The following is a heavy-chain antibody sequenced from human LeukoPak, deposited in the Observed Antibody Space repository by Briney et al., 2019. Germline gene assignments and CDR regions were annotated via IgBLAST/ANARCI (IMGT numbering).Heavy chain of an antibody. CDR3: AEHFYFDL. J-gene: IGHJ2*01. CDR2: IHTSVGT. CDR1: GGSFSGHY. D-gene: IGHD1/OR15-1a*01. Sequence: SETLSLTCAVYGGSFSGHYWHWFRQPPGKGLEWIGAIHTSVGTDYNPSFKSRVAMSGDTSKNQFSLKLSPVTAADTAVYYCAEHFYFDLWGPGTLVTVSS. V-gene: IGHV4-34*01.